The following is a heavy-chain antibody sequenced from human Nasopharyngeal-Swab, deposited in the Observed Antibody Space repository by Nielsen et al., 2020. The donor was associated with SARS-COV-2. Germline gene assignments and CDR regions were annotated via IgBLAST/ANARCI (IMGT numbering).Heavy chain of an antibody. CDR1: GLSLSNYW. CDR3: ARGNWNLDF. D-gene: IGHD1-1*01. J-gene: IGHJ4*02. V-gene: IGHV3-7*03. CDR2: IKEDGSEK. Sequence: GGSLRLSCGASGLSLSNYWMSWVRQAPGKGLEWVANIKEDGSEKYYVDSVKGRFTISRDNAKNSLHLQMNSLRAEDTALYYCARGNWNLDFWGQGTLVTVSS.